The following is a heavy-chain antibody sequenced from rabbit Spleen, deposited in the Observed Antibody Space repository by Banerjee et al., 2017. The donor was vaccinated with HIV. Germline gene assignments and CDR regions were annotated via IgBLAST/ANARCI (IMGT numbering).Heavy chain of an antibody. V-gene: IGHV1S40*01. J-gene: IGHJ4*01. CDR1: GFSFNSGYD. D-gene: IGHD3-1*01. CDR2: IYGGSIGST. Sequence: QSLEESGGGLVKPGASLTLTCTASGFSFNSGYDMCWVRQAPGKGLEFIACIYGGSIGSTYYASWAKGRFTISKTSSTTVTLQMTSLTAADTATYFCARGPGFAGYHSMYYFNLWGPGTLVTVS. CDR3: ARGPGFAGYHSMYYFNL.